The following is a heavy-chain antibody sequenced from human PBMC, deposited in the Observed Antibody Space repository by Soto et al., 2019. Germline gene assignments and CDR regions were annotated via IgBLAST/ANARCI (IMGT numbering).Heavy chain of an antibody. CDR3: AREVDSRDHDAFDI. D-gene: IGHD3-22*01. V-gene: IGHV3-33*01. CDR1: GFTFSSYG. CDR2: IWYDGSNK. J-gene: IGHJ3*02. Sequence: GGSLRLSCAASGFTFSSYGMHWVRQAPGKGLECVAVIWYDGSNKYYADSVKGRLTVSRDNSKNTLFLQMNSLRAEDTAVYYCAREVDSRDHDAFDIWGQGTMVTVSS.